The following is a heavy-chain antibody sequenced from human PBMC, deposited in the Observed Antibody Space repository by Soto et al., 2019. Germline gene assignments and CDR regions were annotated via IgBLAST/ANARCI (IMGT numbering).Heavy chain of an antibody. CDR2: IKSKTDGGTT. CDR3: TPLSTVTGYYYGMDV. Sequence: EVQLVESGGGLVKPGGSLRLSCAASGFTFSNAWMSWVRQAPGKGLEWVGGIKSKTDGGTTDYAAPVKGRFTISRDDSKNTLYLQMNSLKTEDTAVYYCTPLSTVTGYYYGMDVWGQGTTVTVSS. D-gene: IGHD4-17*01. J-gene: IGHJ6*02. V-gene: IGHV3-15*01. CDR1: GFTFSNAW.